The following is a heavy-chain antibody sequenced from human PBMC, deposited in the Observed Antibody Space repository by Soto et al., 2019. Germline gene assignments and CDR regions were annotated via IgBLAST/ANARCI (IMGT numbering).Heavy chain of an antibody. V-gene: IGHV4-31*03. D-gene: IGHD4-17*01. Sequence: QVQLQESGPGLVKPSQTLSLTCTVSGGSISSGGYYWSWIRQHPGKGLEWIGYIYYSGSTYYNPSLKSRVTISVDTSKNQFSLKLSSVTAADTAVYYCARGGTDDYGDYTERLEWYFDLWGRGTLVTVSS. J-gene: IGHJ2*01. CDR3: ARGGTDDYGDYTERLEWYFDL. CDR1: GGSISSGGYY. CDR2: IYYSGST.